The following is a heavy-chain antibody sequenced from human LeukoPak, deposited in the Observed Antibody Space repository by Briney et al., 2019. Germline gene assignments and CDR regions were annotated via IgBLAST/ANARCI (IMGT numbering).Heavy chain of an antibody. CDR1: GFTFSSYS. CDR2: ISSSSSTI. CDR3: ASKAGFDWN. Sequence: GSLRLSCAASGFTFSSYSMDWVRQAPGKGLEWVSYISSSSSTIYYADSVKGRFTISRDNAKNSLYLQMNSLTAEDTAVYYCASKAGFDWNWGQGTLVTVSS. V-gene: IGHV3-48*04. J-gene: IGHJ4*02. D-gene: IGHD3-9*01.